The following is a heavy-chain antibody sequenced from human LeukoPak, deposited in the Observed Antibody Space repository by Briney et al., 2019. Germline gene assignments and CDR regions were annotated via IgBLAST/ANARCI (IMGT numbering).Heavy chain of an antibody. CDR2: IYYSGST. D-gene: IGHD2-2*01. V-gene: IGHV4-59*01. J-gene: IGHJ4*02. CDR1: GGSISGYS. Sequence: SETLSLTCTDSGGSISGYSWSCIRQPPGKGLEWLGYIYYSGSTNYNPSLKSRVTISVDTSKNHFSLKLTSVTAADTAVYYCARGLMPFDSWGQGTLVTVSS. CDR3: ARGLMPFDS.